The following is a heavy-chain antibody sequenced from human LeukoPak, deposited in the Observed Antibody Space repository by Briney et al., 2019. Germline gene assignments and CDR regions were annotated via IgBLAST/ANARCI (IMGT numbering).Heavy chain of an antibody. CDR1: GFTFGSSW. CDR2: IKQDGSEK. J-gene: IGHJ4*02. Sequence: GRSLRLSCAASGFTFGSSWMSWVRQHPGEWREWVANIKQDGSEKYYVDSVKGRFTISRDNAKNSLYLQMNSLRAEDTAVYYCARDGDCGESFDYWGQGALVTVSS. V-gene: IGHV3-7*01. D-gene: IGHD3-10*01. CDR3: ARDGDCGESFDY.